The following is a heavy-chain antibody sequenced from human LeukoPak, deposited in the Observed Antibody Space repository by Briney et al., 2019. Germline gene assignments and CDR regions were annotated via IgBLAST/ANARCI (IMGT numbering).Heavy chain of an antibody. D-gene: IGHD3-9*01. V-gene: IGHV1-8*01. J-gene: IGHJ6*03. Sequence: GASVKVSCKASGYTFTSYDINWVRQATGQGLEWMGWMNPNSGNTGYAQKFQGRVTMTRNTSISTAYMELSSLRSEDTAVYYCARGPPYYDILTGYYNYYYYYMDVWGKGTTVTISS. CDR3: ARGPPYYDILTGYYNYYYYYMDV. CDR2: MNPNSGNT. CDR1: GYTFTSYD.